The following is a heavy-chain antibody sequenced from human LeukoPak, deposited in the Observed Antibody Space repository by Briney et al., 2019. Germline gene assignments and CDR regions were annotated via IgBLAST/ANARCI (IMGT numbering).Heavy chain of an antibody. CDR3: ARDGRNYDLDYFDY. J-gene: IGHJ4*02. CDR1: GYTFTSYG. V-gene: IGHV1-18*01. Sequence: ASAKVSCKASGYTFTSYGISWVRQAPGQGLEWMGWISAYNGNTNYAQKLQGRVTMTTDTSTSTAYMELRSLRSDDTAVYYCARDGRNYDLDYFDYWGQGTLVTVSS. D-gene: IGHD3-3*01. CDR2: ISAYNGNT.